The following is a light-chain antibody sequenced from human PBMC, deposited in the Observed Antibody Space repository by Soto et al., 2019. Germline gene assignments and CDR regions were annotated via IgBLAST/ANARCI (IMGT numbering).Light chain of an antibody. CDR3: QQYGSSPGLT. CDR1: QSVSSSY. CDR2: GAS. Sequence: EIVLTQSPGTLSLSPGERATLSCRASQSVSSSYLAWYQQKPGQAPRLLIYGASSRATGIPDRFSGSGSGTDFTLTISRLEPEDFAVYYCQQYGSSPGLTFGPGTKVYF. J-gene: IGKJ3*01. V-gene: IGKV3-20*01.